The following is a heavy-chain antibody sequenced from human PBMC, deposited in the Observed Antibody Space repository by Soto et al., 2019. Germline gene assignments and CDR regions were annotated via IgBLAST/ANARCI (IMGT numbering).Heavy chain of an antibody. Sequence: SETLSLTCTVSGGSISSYYWSWIRQPPGKGLEWIGYIYYSGSTNYNPSLKSRVTISVDTSKNQFSLKLSSVTAADTAVYYCAVSPIFGAYYFDYWGQGTLVTVSS. CDR3: AVSPIFGAYYFDY. CDR2: IYYSGST. J-gene: IGHJ4*02. D-gene: IGHD3-3*01. V-gene: IGHV4-59*01. CDR1: GGSISSYY.